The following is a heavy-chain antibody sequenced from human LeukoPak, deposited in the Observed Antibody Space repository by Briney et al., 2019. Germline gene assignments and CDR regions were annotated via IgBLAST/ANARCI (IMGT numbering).Heavy chain of an antibody. CDR1: EYSLTSYW. Sequence: GESLKISCKCSEYSLTSYWLGGVRPMPGKGLEWMEIIYPGDSDTRYSPSFQGQVTISADKSISTAYLQWSSLKASDTAMYYCARGPQLGYCSSTSCYTGVLIDYWGQGTLVTVSS. V-gene: IGHV5-51*01. D-gene: IGHD2-2*02. J-gene: IGHJ4*02. CDR3: ARGPQLGYCSSTSCYTGVLIDY. CDR2: IYPGDSDT.